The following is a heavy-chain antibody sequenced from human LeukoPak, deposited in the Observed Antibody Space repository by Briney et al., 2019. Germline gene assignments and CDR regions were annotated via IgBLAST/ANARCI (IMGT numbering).Heavy chain of an antibody. CDR2: MYNGGAT. J-gene: IGHJ4*02. CDR3: AKEGARTSGYFDY. Sequence: GGSLRLSCAASGFTVSNSFMTWVRQAPGKGLEWVSVMYNGGATYYADSVKGRFTISRDNSKNSLYLQKNSLRAEDTAVYYCAKEGARTSGYFDYWGQGTLVTVSS. V-gene: IGHV3-53*01. D-gene: IGHD3-10*01. CDR1: GFTVSNSF.